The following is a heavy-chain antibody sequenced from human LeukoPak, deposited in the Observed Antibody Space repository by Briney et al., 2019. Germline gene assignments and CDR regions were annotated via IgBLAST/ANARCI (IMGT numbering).Heavy chain of an antibody. D-gene: IGHD3-3*01. CDR1: GYTFTSYA. CDR2: INPNTGNP. Sequence: ASVKVSCKASGYTFTSYAMHWVRQAPGQRLEWMGWINPNTGNPMYAQGFTGRFVFSLDTSASTAYLQISSLKAEDTAVYYCARPSGTIFGVVTPFDYWGQGTLVTVSS. V-gene: IGHV7-4-1*02. J-gene: IGHJ4*02. CDR3: ARPSGTIFGVVTPFDY.